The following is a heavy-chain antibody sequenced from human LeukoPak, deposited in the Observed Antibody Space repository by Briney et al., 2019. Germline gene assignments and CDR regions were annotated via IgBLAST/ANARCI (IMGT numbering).Heavy chain of an antibody. V-gene: IGHV1-2*02. Sequence: ASVKVSSKASGYTFTGYYMHWVRQAPGQGLEWMGWINPNSGGTNYAQKFQGRVTMTRDTSISTAYMELSRLRSDDTAVYYCARGVGIQLWLPPDYWGQGTLVTVSS. D-gene: IGHD5-18*01. CDR3: ARGVGIQLWLPPDY. CDR1: GYTFTGYY. J-gene: IGHJ4*02. CDR2: INPNSGGT.